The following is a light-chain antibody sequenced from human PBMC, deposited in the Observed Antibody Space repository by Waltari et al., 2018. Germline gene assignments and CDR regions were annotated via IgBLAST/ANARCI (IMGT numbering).Light chain of an antibody. Sequence: EIVMTQSPATLSVSPGESATLPCRASQSVSTILAWYQQKPGQAPRLLIYGATNSATGIPARFSGSGSGTEFTLTINSLQSEDFAVYYCQQYDKWPPTFGQGTKVDI. J-gene: IGKJ1*01. CDR1: QSVSTI. V-gene: IGKV3D-15*01. CDR2: GAT. CDR3: QQYDKWPPT.